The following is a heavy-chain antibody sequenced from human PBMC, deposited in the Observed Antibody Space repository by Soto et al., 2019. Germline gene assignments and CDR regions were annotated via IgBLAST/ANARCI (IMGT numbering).Heavy chain of an antibody. CDR1: GYSFTSHA. CDR2: INAGNGTT. CDR3: LGYCSGGSGYARGY. J-gene: IGHJ4*02. D-gene: IGHD2-15*01. V-gene: IGHV1-3*01. Sequence: QVQLVQSGAEVKKPGASVKVSCKASGYSFTSHAMHWVRQAPGQRLEWMGWINAGNGTTKDSQKFQGRVTITRDTSASTAYMELSSRRSEDAAVYYCLGYCSGGSGYARGYWGQGTLVTVSS.